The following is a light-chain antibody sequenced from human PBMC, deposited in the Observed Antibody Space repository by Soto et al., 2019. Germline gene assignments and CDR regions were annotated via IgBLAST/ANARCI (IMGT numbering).Light chain of an antibody. V-gene: IGKV1-39*01. CDR1: QSISSY. Sequence: DIQMTQSPSSLSASVGDRVSITCRASQSISSYLNWYQQKPGKAPKLLIYAASSLQSGVPSRFSGSGSGTDFTLTISSLQPEEFATYYCQQSYGTPITFGQGTDWRL. CDR3: QQSYGTPIT. J-gene: IGKJ5*01. CDR2: AAS.